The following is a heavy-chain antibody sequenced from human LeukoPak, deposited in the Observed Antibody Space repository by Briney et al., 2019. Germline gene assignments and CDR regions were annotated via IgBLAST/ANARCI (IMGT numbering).Heavy chain of an antibody. D-gene: IGHD3-16*02. CDR2: ISGGGGST. CDR1: GFTFTNYW. J-gene: IGHJ4*02. V-gene: IGHV3-23*01. CDR3: AKPAPLGMITFGGVIVDY. Sequence: PGGSPRLSCAASGFTFTNYWMSWVRQAPGKGLEWVSAISGGGGSTYYADSVKGRFTISRDNSKNTLYLQMNSLRAEDTAVYYCAKPAPLGMITFGGVIVDYWGQGTLVTVSS.